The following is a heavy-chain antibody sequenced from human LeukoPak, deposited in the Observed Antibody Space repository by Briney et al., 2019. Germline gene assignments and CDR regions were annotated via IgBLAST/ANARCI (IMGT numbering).Heavy chain of an antibody. Sequence: GGSLRLSCAASGFTFDDYAMHWVRQAPGKGLEWVSGISWNSGSIGYADSVKGRFTISRDNAKNSLYLQMNSLRAEDMALYRCAKVSAPGLYDSYYFDYWGQGTLVTVSS. J-gene: IGHJ4*02. CDR1: GFTFDDYA. V-gene: IGHV3-9*03. CDR3: AKVSAPGLYDSYYFDY. D-gene: IGHD3-16*01. CDR2: ISWNSGSI.